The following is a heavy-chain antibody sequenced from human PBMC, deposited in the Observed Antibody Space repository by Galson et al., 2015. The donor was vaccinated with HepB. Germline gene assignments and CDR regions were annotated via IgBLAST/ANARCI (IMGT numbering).Heavy chain of an antibody. V-gene: IGHV1-8*01. D-gene: IGHD4/OR15-4a*01. Sequence: SVKVSCKASGSSFTTYDINWVRQATGQGLEWMGWMDPDTGNTGYAQKFQGRVTMTRSTSIGTAYMELSSLRSEDTAVYYCARGRYWANYWGQGTTVTVSS. CDR2: MDPDTGNT. CDR3: ARGRYWANY. CDR1: GSSFTTYD. J-gene: IGHJ6*02.